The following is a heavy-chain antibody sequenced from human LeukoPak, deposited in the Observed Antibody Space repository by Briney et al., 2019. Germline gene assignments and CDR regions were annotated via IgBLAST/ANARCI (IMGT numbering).Heavy chain of an antibody. CDR3: ARGLPMSKGDYSS. J-gene: IGHJ3*01. CDR2: MNPNSGNT. Sequence: ASVKVSCKASGYTFTSYDINWVRQATGQGLEWMGWMNPNSGNTGYASKFQGRVTITRNTSISTAYMELSSLRSGDTAVYYCARGLPMSKGDYSSWGQGTMVTVSS. V-gene: IGHV1-8*03. D-gene: IGHD4-17*01. CDR1: GYTFTSYD.